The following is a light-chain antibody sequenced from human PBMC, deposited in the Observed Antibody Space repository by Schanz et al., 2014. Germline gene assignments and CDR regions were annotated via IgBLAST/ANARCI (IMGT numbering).Light chain of an antibody. CDR3: QQSYSNPFT. J-gene: IGKJ4*01. CDR2: AAS. CDR1: QSISSY. Sequence: DIQMTQSPSSLSASVGDRVTLTCRASQSISSYLNWYQQKPGKAPKLLIYAASSLQSGVPSRFSGSGSGTDFTLTISSLQPEDFATYYCQQSYSNPFTFGGGTKVEIK. V-gene: IGKV1-39*01.